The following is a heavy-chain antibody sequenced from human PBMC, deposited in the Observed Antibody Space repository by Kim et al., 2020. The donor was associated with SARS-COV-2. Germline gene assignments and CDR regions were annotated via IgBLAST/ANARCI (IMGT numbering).Heavy chain of an antibody. V-gene: IGHV4-4*07. CDR1: GGSISSYY. J-gene: IGHJ4*02. CDR3: ASTRQRITMVRGVTYDFDY. CDR2: IYTSGST. D-gene: IGHD3-10*01. Sequence: SETLSLTCTVSGGSISSYYWSWIRQPAGKGLEWIGRIYTSGSTNYNPSLKSRVTMSVDTSKNQFSLKLSSVTAADTAVYYCASTRQRITMVRGVTYDFDYWGQGTLVTVSS.